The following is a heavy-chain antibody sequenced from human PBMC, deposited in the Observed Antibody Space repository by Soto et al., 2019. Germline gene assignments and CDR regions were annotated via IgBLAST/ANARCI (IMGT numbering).Heavy chain of an antibody. CDR3: ARDITGNAYGSFDS. Sequence: SETLSLTCTVSGGSVNSGSHYWSWIRQSPGKGLEWIGYIYYNGGTNNNPSLKSRVTISVDKSKNQFSLRLSSVTAADTAVYYCARDITGNAYGSFDSWGPATLVTVYS. J-gene: IGHJ4*02. D-gene: IGHD6-19*01. CDR1: GGSVNSGSHY. CDR2: IYYNGGT. V-gene: IGHV4-61*01.